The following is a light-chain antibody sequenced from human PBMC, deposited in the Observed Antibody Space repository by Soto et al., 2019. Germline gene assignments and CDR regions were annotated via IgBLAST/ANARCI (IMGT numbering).Light chain of an antibody. CDR3: SSYATSSTLL. Sequence: QSALTQPASVSGSPGQSITISCTGTSSDVGAYNYVSWYQQHPGKAPKLMIYEVSNRPSGVSYRFSGSKSGNTASLTISGLQAEDEADYYCSSYATSSTLLFGGGTQLTVL. V-gene: IGLV2-14*01. CDR2: EVS. CDR1: SSDVGAYNY. J-gene: IGLJ7*01.